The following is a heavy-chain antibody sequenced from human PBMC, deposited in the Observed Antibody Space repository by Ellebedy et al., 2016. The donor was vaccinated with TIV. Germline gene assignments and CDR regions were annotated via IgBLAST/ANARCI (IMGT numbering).Heavy chain of an antibody. J-gene: IGHJ4*02. CDR3: ARVKRSTMITVDPLGRVFDY. D-gene: IGHD3-22*01. CDR2: IKQDGSER. CDR1: GFNSSSYW. V-gene: IGHV3-7*03. Sequence: GESLKISCASAGFNSSSYWMSWVRQAPGKGLEWVANIKQDGSERYYFDSVKGRFTISRDNAKNSLSLQLNSLRVDDTALYYCARVKRSTMITVDPLGRVFDYWGQGTLVTVSS.